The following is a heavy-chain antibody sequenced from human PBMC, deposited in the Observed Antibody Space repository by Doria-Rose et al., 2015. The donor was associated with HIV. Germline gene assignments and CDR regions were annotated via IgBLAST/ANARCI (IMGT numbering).Heavy chain of an antibody. J-gene: IGHJ3*02. D-gene: IGHD5-18*01. V-gene: IGHV1-69*01. CDR2: IITMLGTT. Sequence: QVQLVESGAEVKKPGSSVKVSCKASGDTLTSYVITWLRQAPGQGPEWMGEIITMLGTTKYANNFRVRMTITVNDLKTTAYMELTSLRSEDTAVYYCAIQRPSPRWAFDIWAQRKMVPVSS. CDR3: AIQRPSPRWAFDI. CDR1: GDTLTSYV.